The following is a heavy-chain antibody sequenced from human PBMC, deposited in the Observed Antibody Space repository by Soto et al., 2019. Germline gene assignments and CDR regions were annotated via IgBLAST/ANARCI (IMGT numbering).Heavy chain of an antibody. J-gene: IGHJ5*02. CDR1: GYTFTSYD. CDR2: MNPNSGNT. CDR3: ARDASIALGRNWFDP. D-gene: IGHD2-8*02. V-gene: IGHV1-8*01. Sequence: ASVKVSCKASGYTFTSYDINWVRQATGQGLEWMGWMNPNSGNTGFAQKFQGRVTLSRNTSISTAYMELSSLRSEDTAVYYCARDASIALGRNWFDPWGQGPLVTVSS.